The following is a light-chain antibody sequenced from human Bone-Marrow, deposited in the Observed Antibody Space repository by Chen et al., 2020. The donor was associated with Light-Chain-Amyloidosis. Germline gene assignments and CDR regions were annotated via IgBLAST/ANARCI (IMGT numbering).Light chain of an antibody. CDR2: DDS. CDR1: NIGSTS. CDR3: QVWDRSSDRPV. Sequence: SYVRTQPSSVAVAPGPTATIDCGGNNIGSTSVHWYQQTPGEAPLLVVYDDSDRPSGIPERLSGSNSGNTTTLTISRVEDGDEADYYCQVWDRSSDRPVFGGGTKLTVL. J-gene: IGLJ3*02. V-gene: IGLV3-21*02.